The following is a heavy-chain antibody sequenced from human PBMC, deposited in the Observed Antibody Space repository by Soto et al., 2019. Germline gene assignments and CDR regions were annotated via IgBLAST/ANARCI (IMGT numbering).Heavy chain of an antibody. CDR2: IYYSGST. J-gene: IGHJ4*02. V-gene: IGHV4-31*03. CDR3: ARTRGSGNYFFDY. CDR1: GGSISSGNYY. D-gene: IGHD3-10*01. Sequence: QVQLQGSGPGLVKPSQTLSLTCTVSGGSISSGNYYWSWIRQHPGKGLEWIGYIYYSGSTFYNPSPRSRVTITVDTSKNQLSLKLTSVTAADTAVYYCARTRGSGNYFFDYWGQGTLVTVST.